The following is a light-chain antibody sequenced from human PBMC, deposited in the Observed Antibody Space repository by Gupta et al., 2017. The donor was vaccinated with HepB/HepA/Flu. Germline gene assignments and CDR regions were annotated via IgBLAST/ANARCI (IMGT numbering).Light chain of an antibody. Sequence: QFVLTQSTSASGPPGQWITISCSGGSSNIGSNPVNWYQQVPGTAPKLLIYYHNQRPSGVPDRFSGSKSGTSASLAIRGLQSEDEADYYCAAWDNSLNAVVFGGGTKLTVL. CDR2: YHN. J-gene: IGLJ2*01. CDR3: AAWDNSLNAVV. CDR1: SSNIGSNP. V-gene: IGLV1-44*01.